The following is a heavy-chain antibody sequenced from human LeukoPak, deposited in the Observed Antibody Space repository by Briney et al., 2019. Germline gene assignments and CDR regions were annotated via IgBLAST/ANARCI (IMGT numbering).Heavy chain of an antibody. J-gene: IGHJ6*03. Sequence: GGSLRLSCAASGFTVSSNYMSWVRQAPGKGLEWVSVIYSGGSTYYADSVKGRFTISRDDSKNTLYLQMNSLRAEDTAVYYCARDRYYYYYMDVWGKGTTVTISS. V-gene: IGHV3-53*01. CDR3: ARDRYYYYYMDV. CDR2: IYSGGST. CDR1: GFTVSSNY.